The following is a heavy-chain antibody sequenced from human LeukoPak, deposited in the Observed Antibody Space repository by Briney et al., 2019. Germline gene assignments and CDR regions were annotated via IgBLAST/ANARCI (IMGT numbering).Heavy chain of an antibody. Sequence: PSETLSLTCAVSVGSISSSNWWSWVRPPPGKGLEWIREIYHSGSTNYNPSLKSRVTISVDKTKNQFSLKLSSVTAAATALYYCARACCSSTPHAFDIWGQGTMVTVSS. J-gene: IGHJ3*02. D-gene: IGHD2-2*01. CDR3: ARACCSSTPHAFDI. CDR1: VGSISSSNW. V-gene: IGHV4-4*02. CDR2: IYHSGST.